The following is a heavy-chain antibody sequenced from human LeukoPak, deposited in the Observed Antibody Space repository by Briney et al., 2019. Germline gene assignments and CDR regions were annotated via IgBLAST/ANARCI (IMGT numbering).Heavy chain of an antibody. CDR3: ARESAGYCSSTSCYRDAFDI. V-gene: IGHV1-69*13. CDR2: IIPIFGTA. D-gene: IGHD2-2*03. J-gene: IGHJ3*02. CDR1: GYTFTSYA. Sequence: GASVKVSCKASGYTFTSYAISWVRQAPGQGLEWMGGIIPIFGTANYAQKFQGRVTITADESTSTAYMELSSLRSEDTAVYYCARESAGYCSSTSCYRDAFDIWGQGTMVTVSS.